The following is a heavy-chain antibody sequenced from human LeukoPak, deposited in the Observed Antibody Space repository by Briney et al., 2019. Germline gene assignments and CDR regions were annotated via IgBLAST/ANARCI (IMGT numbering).Heavy chain of an antibody. J-gene: IGHJ4*02. CDR3: ARDYPEVGGLDY. D-gene: IGHD3-16*01. Sequence: SVKVSCKASGGTFSSYAISWVRQAPGQGLEWMGGIIPIFGTANYAQKFQGRVTITTDESTSTAYMELSSLRSEDTAVYYCARDYPEVGGLDYWGQGTLVTVPS. CDR1: GGTFSSYA. V-gene: IGHV1-69*05. CDR2: IIPIFGTA.